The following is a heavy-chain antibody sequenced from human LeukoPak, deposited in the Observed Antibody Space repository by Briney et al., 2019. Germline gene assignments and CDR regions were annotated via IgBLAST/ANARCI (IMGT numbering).Heavy chain of an antibody. CDR2: VSDGGGST. J-gene: IGHJ4*02. CDR1: GLTFSSYA. D-gene: IGHD1-26*01. Sequence: GGSLRLSRAASGLTFSSYAMSWVRQAPGKGLDWVSTVSDGGGSTYYADSVKGRFTSSRDNSRDTLYLQMISLRAEDTAVYYCAKGHSAHGTGFDYWGQGTLVTVSS. CDR3: AKGHSAHGTGFDY. V-gene: IGHV3-23*01.